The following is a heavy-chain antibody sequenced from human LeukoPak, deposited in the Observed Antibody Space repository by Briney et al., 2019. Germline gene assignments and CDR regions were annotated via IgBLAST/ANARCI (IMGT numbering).Heavy chain of an antibody. CDR1: GYTFTSYD. CDR2: MNPNSGNT. CDR3: ARGLRTTAAAGRSDYYYYMDV. D-gene: IGHD6-13*01. J-gene: IGHJ6*03. V-gene: IGHV1-8*01. Sequence: ASVKVSCKASGYTFTSYDINWVRQATGQGLEWMGWMNPNSGNTGYAQKFQGRVTMTRNTSISTAYMELSSLRSEDTAVYYCARGLRTTAAAGRSDYYYYMDVWGKGTTVTVSS.